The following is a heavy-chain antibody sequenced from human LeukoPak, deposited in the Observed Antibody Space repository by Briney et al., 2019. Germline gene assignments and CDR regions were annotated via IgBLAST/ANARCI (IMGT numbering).Heavy chain of an antibody. CDR2: MNPNSGNT. CDR1: GYTFTSYN. J-gene: IGHJ5*02. D-gene: IGHD3-3*01. V-gene: IGHV1-8*01. Sequence: ASVKVSCKASGYTFTSYNINWVRQATGQGLEWMGWMNPNSGNTGYAQKFQGRVTIGRNTSISTAYMELSSLRSEDTAVYYCARGHDFWSAEGETWGQGTLVTVSS. CDR3: ARGHDFWSAEGET.